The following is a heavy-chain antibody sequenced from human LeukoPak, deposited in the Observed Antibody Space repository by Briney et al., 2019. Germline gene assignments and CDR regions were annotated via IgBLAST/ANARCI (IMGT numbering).Heavy chain of an antibody. Sequence: GGSLRLSCAASGFTFNNYAMTWVRQAPGKGLEWVSAISGSGGSTYYADSVKSRFTISRDNSKSALYLQTNSLRAEDTAVYYCAKTGTGYGDYVHWGQGTLVTVSS. CDR3: AKTGTGYGDYVH. V-gene: IGHV3-23*01. D-gene: IGHD4-17*01. CDR1: GFTFNNYA. CDR2: ISGSGGST. J-gene: IGHJ4*02.